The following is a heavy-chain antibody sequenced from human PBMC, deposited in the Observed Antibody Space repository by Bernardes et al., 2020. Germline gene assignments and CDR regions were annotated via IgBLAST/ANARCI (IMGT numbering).Heavy chain of an antibody. J-gene: IGHJ4*02. V-gene: IGHV3-74*01. D-gene: IGHD6-13*01. CDR2: INSDGSYT. CDR1: GFTFSSYW. CDR3: ARVVRRYSSSWGENYFDY. Sequence: GGSLRLSCVASGFTFSSYWMHWVRQAPGKGLVWVSRINSDGSYTTYADSVKGRFTISRDNAKNTLYLQMNSLRAEDTAVYYCARVVRRYSSSWGENYFDYWGQGTLVTVSS.